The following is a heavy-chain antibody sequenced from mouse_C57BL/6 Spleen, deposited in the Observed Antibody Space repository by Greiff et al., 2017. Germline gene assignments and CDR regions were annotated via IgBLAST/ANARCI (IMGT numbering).Heavy chain of an antibody. CDR2: INPNNGGT. V-gene: IGHV1-26*01. D-gene: IGHD1-1*01. Sequence: EVQLQQSGPELVKPGASVKISCKASGYTFTDYYMNWVKQSHGKSLEWIGDINPNNGGTSYNQKFKGKATLTVDKSSSTAYMELRTLTSEDSAFYYCASSITTVVDWYFDVWGTGTTVTVSS. CDR3: ASSITTVVDWYFDV. J-gene: IGHJ1*03. CDR1: GYTFTDYY.